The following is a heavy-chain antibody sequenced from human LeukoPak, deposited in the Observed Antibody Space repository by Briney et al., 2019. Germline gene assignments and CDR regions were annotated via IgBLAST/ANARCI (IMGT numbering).Heavy chain of an antibody. V-gene: IGHV1-8*03. CDR2: MNPNSGNT. D-gene: IGHD3-10*01. CDR1: GYTFTSYD. Sequence: GASVKVSCKASGYTFTSYDINWVRQATGQGLEWMGWMNPNSGNTGYAQKFQGRVTITRNTSISTAYMELSSLRSEDTAVYYCARGRRVRGVIDYYYMDVWGKGTTVTVSS. J-gene: IGHJ6*03. CDR3: ARGRRVRGVIDYYYMDV.